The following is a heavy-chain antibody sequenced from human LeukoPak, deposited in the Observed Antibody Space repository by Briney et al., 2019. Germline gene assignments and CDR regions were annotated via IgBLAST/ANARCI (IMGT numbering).Heavy chain of an antibody. V-gene: IGHV1-18*01. J-gene: IGHJ4*02. Sequence: ASVKVSFKASGYTFSSYGISWVRQAPGQGLEWLGYISAYNGNTNYAQKVQGRITMTTDTSTSTAYMEMRSLRSDDTAVYYCARDCSGSSCYWIHWGQGTLVTVS. CDR3: ARDCSGSSCYWIH. CDR2: ISAYNGNT. D-gene: IGHD2-15*01. CDR1: GYTFSSYG.